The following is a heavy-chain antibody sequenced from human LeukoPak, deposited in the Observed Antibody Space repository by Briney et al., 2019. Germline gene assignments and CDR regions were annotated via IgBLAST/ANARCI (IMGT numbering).Heavy chain of an antibody. J-gene: IGHJ4*02. CDR1: GFTFSSYA. Sequence: PGGSLRLSCAASGFTFSSYAMHWVRQAPGKGLEYVSVISSNGGSTYYANSVKGRFTISRDNSKNTLYLQMGSLRAEDTAVYYCAKPHFQTYYYDSSGYLVDYWGQGTLVTVSS. CDR3: AKPHFQTYYYDSSGYLVDY. CDR2: ISSNGGST. V-gene: IGHV3-64*01. D-gene: IGHD3-22*01.